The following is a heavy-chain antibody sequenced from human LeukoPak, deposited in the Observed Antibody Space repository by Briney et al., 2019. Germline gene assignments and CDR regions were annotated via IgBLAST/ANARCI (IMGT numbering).Heavy chain of an antibody. CDR1: GFTFSSYW. CDR3: ARDQLYCSGGICYFEY. D-gene: IGHD2-15*01. CDR2: VSSDGRST. Sequence: AGSLRLSCAASGFTFSSYWMHWVRQAPGKGLVWVARVSSDGRSTTYADSVKGRFSISRDNAKNTLYLQMNGLRTEDTAVYYCARDQLYCSGGICYFEYWGQGTLVTVSS. J-gene: IGHJ4*02. V-gene: IGHV3-74*01.